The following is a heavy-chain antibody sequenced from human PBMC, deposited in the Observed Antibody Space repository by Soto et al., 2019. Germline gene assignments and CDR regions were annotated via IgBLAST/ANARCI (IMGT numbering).Heavy chain of an antibody. CDR3: AKDVYFDSYYFDQ. D-gene: IGHD3-9*01. J-gene: IGHJ4*02. V-gene: IGHV3-30*04. Sequence: VQLVESGGGVVQPGRSLRLSCAASRFSVTRHAMHWVRQAPGKGLEWVAVISHDGRQKHYIDSVRGRFTLSRDESDNTVYLQMNSLRREDTAMYYCAKDVYFDSYYFDQWGQGTLVTVSS. CDR1: RFSVTRHA. CDR2: ISHDGRQK.